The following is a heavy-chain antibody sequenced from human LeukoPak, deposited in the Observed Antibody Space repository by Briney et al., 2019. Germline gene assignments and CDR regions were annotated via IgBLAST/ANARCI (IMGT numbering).Heavy chain of an antibody. CDR2: VSGGGHNT. J-gene: IGHJ4*02. Sequence: PGGSLRLSCVASGFTFSSYAMSWVRQAPGKGLEWVSVVSGGGHNTYYADSVKGRLTMSRDNSKRTVYLQMNSLRAEDTAVYYCAKDRSSWYYPFDSWGQGTLVTVSS. CDR3: AKDRSSWYYPFDS. D-gene: IGHD3-3*01. V-gene: IGHV3-23*01. CDR1: GFTFSSYA.